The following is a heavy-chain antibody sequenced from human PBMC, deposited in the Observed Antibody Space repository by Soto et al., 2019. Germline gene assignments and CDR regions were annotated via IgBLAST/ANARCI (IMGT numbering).Heavy chain of an antibody. CDR2: FNPSGGGT. V-gene: IGHV1-46*01. CDR3: ARDSGYDGLLWFGEGGRACYNHAGMDY. CDR1: GYTFTSYY. Sequence: ASVKVSCKASGYTFTSYYIHWVRQAPGQGLEWMGIFNPSGGGTKYAQKFQGRVTMTRDTSTSTVYMELSSLRSEDTAVYYCARDSGYDGLLWFGEGGRACYNHAGMDYWGQGSKVTVSS. J-gene: IGHJ6*02. D-gene: IGHD3-10*01.